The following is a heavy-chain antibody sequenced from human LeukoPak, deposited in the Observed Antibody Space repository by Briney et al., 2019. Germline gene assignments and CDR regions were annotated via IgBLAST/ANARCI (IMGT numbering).Heavy chain of an antibody. Sequence: PGGSLRLSCGGSGFTFSGYYMNGIRQTPGKGLEWVSYISSSGSSIYQADSVKGRFTISRDNAKNSLYLQMNSLRAEDTAVYYCATASAITSPGTFEYWGQGTLVTVSS. CDR3: ATASAITSPGTFEY. J-gene: IGHJ4*02. CDR2: ISSSGSSI. D-gene: IGHD1-1*01. V-gene: IGHV3-11*01. CDR1: GFTFSGYY.